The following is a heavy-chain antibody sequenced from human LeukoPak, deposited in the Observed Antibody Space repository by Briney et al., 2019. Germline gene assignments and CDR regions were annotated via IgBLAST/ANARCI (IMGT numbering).Heavy chain of an antibody. J-gene: IGHJ4*02. CDR3: ARSSEYGDPFNY. Sequence: PSETLSLTCTVSGASISRSDYFWGWIRQPPGKGLEWIGSIYYSGSTYYSPSLKGRVNISVDTSKNQFSLKLNPVTAADTAVYYCARSSEYGDPFNYWGQGTLVTVSS. V-gene: IGHV4-39*01. D-gene: IGHD4-17*01. CDR2: IYYSGST. CDR1: GASISRSDYF.